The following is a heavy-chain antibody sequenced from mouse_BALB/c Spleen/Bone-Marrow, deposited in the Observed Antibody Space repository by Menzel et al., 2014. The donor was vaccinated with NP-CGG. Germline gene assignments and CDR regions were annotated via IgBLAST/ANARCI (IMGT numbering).Heavy chain of an antibody. D-gene: IGHD2-12*01. J-gene: IGHJ4*01. CDR3: TRSELRRGGYALDY. CDR2: IHPSDSET. V-gene: IGHV1-61*01. Sequence: VQLQQSGAELVRPGASVKLSCKASGYSFTSYWMNWVKQRPGQGLEWIGMIHPSDSETRLNQKFKDEATLTVDKSSSTAYMQLSGLTSEDSAVYYCTRSELRRGGYALDYWGLGTSVTVSS. CDR1: GYSFTSYW.